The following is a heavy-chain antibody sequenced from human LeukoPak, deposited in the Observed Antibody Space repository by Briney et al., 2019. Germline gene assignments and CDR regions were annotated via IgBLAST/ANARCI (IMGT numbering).Heavy chain of an antibody. CDR1: GGSISSAGSYY. Sequence: PSETLSLTCTLSGGSISSAGSYYWGWIRQPPGKGLEWIGSISHSGSTYFKPSLEGRGRIFLAPSLTHFSLKVTSVSAADTAVYYCARGRFRSTWYFDFWGQGVLVTVSS. CDR3: ARGRFRSTWYFDF. J-gene: IGHJ4*02. V-gene: IGHV4-39*02. CDR2: ISHSGST. D-gene: IGHD6-13*01.